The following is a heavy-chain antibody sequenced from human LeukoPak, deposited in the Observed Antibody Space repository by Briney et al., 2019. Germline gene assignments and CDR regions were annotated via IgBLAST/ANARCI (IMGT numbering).Heavy chain of an antibody. Sequence: GGSLRLSCAASGFIFNNYAMSWVRQAPGKGLEWVSAISGSGGSTYYADSVKGRFTISRDNSKNTLYLQMNSLRAEDTAVYYCAKDSNPSGSSFDYWGQGTLVTVSS. V-gene: IGHV3-23*01. CDR1: GFIFNNYA. J-gene: IGHJ4*02. CDR3: AKDSNPSGSSFDY. CDR2: ISGSGGST. D-gene: IGHD1-26*01.